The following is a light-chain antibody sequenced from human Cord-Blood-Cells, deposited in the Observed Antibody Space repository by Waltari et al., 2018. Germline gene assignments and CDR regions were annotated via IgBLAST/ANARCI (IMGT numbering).Light chain of an antibody. CDR2: EGS. Sequence: QSALTQPASVSGSPGQSITISCTGTSSDVGSYNLVSWYQQPPGKAPKLRIYEGSKRPSGVSNRFAVSKSGNTASLTISGLQAEDEADYYCCSYAGSSTVFGGGTKLTVL. CDR3: CSYAGSSTV. J-gene: IGLJ3*02. V-gene: IGLV2-23*01. CDR1: SSDVGSYNL.